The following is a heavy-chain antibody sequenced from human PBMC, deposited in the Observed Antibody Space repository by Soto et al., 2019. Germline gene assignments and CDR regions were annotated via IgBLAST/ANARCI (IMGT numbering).Heavy chain of an antibody. CDR3: ARALVTGTTTNAFDI. V-gene: IGHV3-21*01. J-gene: IGHJ3*02. D-gene: IGHD1-7*01. CDR2: ISSSSSYI. Sequence: GGSLRLSCAASGFTFSSYGMNWVRQSPGKGLEWVSSISSSSSYIYYADSVKGRFTISRDNAKNSLYLQMNSLRAEDAAVYYCARALVTGTTTNAFDIWGQGTLGTVSS. CDR1: GFTFSSYG.